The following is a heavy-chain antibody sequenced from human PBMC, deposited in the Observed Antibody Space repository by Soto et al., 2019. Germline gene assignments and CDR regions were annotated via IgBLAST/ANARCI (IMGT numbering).Heavy chain of an antibody. CDR3: TRALSGSYDS. D-gene: IGHD1-26*01. V-gene: IGHV6-1*01. Sequence: PSQALSLTCVISWVSFSSKIAACNCIRQSPSRGLEWLGRTYYRSKWSTDYAVSVKSRITINPDTSKNQFSLQLNSVTPEDTAVYYCTRALSGSYDSWGQGTLVTVSS. J-gene: IGHJ5*01. CDR1: WVSFSSKIAA. CDR2: TYYRSKWST.